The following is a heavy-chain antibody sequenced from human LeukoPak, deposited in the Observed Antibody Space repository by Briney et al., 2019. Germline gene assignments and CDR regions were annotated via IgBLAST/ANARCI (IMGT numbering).Heavy chain of an antibody. CDR3: ARVVDDCSGGSCYSDWFDP. V-gene: IGHV1-18*01. Sequence: ASVKVSCKASGYTFTSYGISWVRQAPGQGLEWMGWISAYNGNTNYAQKLQGRVTMTTDTSTSTAYMEPRSLRSDDTAVYYCARVVDDCSGGSCYSDWFDPWGQGTLVTVSS. CDR1: GYTFTSYG. CDR2: ISAYNGNT. D-gene: IGHD2-15*01. J-gene: IGHJ5*02.